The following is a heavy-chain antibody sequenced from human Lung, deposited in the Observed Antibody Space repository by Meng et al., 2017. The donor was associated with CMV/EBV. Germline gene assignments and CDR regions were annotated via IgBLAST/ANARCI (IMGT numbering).Heavy chain of an antibody. CDR3: ASGGNCSSTSCYVY. Sequence: GGSLRLSCAASGFTVSSNYMSWVRQAPGKGLEWVSVIYSGGSTYYADSVKGRFTISRDNSKNTLYLQMNSLRAEDTAVYYCASGGNCSSTSCYVYWGQGTXVTVSS. CDR1: GFTVSSNY. D-gene: IGHD2-2*01. V-gene: IGHV3-53*01. J-gene: IGHJ4*02. CDR2: IYSGGST.